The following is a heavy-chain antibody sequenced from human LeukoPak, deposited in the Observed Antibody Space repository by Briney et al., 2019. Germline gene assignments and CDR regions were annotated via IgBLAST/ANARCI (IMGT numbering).Heavy chain of an antibody. CDR3: ARTYCSGGSCYSGNGFYYYYYMDV. D-gene: IGHD2-15*01. Sequence: GGSLRLSCAAAGFTFGSYWMSWVRQAPGKGLEWVANIKEDGSEKHYVDSVKGRFTISRDNARRSLFLKMNSLRAEDTAVYYCARTYCSGGSCYSGNGFYYYYYMDVWGKGTTVTVSS. V-gene: IGHV3-7*01. J-gene: IGHJ6*03. CDR1: GFTFGSYW. CDR2: IKEDGSEK.